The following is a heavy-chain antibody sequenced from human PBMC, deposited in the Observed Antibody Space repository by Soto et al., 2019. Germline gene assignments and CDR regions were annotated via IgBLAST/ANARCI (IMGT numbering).Heavy chain of an antibody. CDR3: AAAFLAAEIDF. D-gene: IGHD6-13*01. CDR1: GFTFSNCA. J-gene: IGHJ4*01. V-gene: IGHV3-30-3*01. Sequence: GGSLRLSCADPGFTFSNCAMHWIRQAPGKGLEWVALISNDGTNKYYADSVKGRLTISRDNSKSILYLQMNSLRAEDTALYYCAAAFLAAEIDFWGHGTLVTV. CDR2: ISNDGTNK.